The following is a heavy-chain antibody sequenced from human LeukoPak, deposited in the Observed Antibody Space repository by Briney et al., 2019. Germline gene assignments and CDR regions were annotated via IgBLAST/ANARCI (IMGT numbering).Heavy chain of an antibody. D-gene: IGHD3-22*01. V-gene: IGHV1-69*13. CDR3: ATRVNYYDSSGYYGFGAFDI. Sequence: ASVTVSCKASGGTFSSYAISWVRQAPGQGLEWMGGIIPIFGTANYAQKFQGRVTITADESTSTAYMELSSLRSEDTAVYYCATRVNYYDSSGYYGFGAFDIWGQGTMVTVSS. CDR2: IIPIFGTA. J-gene: IGHJ3*02. CDR1: GGTFSSYA.